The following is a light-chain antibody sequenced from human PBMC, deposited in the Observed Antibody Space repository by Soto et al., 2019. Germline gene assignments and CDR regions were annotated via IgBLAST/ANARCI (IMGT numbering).Light chain of an antibody. CDR3: SSYTSINTHV. CDR2: DVS. J-gene: IGLJ1*01. Sequence: QSALTKPASVSGSPGQSITISCTGTSSDVGGYNFVSWYQQHPGKAPKLIISDVSNRPSGVSTRFSGSKSGNTASLTISGLQAEDEADYYCSSYTSINTHVFGTGTKLTVL. CDR1: SSDVGGYNF. V-gene: IGLV2-14*01.